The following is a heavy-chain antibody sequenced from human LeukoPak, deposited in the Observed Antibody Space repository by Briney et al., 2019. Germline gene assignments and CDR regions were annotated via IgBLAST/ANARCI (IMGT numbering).Heavy chain of an antibody. Sequence: PGGSLRLSCAASGFTLSSYGVHWVRQAPGKGLEWVAFIRFDGSNKYYADSVKGRFTISRDNSKNTLYLQMNSLRAEDTAVYYCAKDRSSAFDIWGQGTMVTVSS. D-gene: IGHD6-19*01. J-gene: IGHJ3*02. CDR1: GFTLSSYG. V-gene: IGHV3-30*02. CDR2: IRFDGSNK. CDR3: AKDRSSAFDI.